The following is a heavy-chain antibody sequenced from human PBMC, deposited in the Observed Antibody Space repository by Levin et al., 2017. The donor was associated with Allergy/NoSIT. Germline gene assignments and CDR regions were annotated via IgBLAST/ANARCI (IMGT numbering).Heavy chain of an antibody. CDR3: ARGSRRSSLYFDY. CDR1: GGSFSGYY. D-gene: IGHD6-13*01. J-gene: IGHJ4*02. Sequence: PGGSLRLSCAVYGGSFSGYYWSWIRQPPGKGLEWIGEINHSGSTNYNPSLKSRVTISVDTSKNQFSLKLSSVTAADTAVYYCARGSRRSSLYFDYWGQGTLVTVSS. CDR2: INHSGST. V-gene: IGHV4-34*01.